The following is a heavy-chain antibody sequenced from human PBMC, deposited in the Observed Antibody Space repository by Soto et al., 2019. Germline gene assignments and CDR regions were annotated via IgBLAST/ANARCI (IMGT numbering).Heavy chain of an antibody. CDR3: ARHRGYCSSTSCSNWFDP. D-gene: IGHD2-2*01. Sequence: QVQLQESGPGLVKPSETLSLTCTVSGGSISSYYWSWIRQPPGKGLEWIGYIYYSGSTNYNPSLKSRVTISVDTSKNQFSLKLSSVTAADTAVYYCARHRGYCSSTSCSNWFDPWGQGTLVTVSP. J-gene: IGHJ5*02. CDR2: IYYSGST. V-gene: IGHV4-59*08. CDR1: GGSISSYY.